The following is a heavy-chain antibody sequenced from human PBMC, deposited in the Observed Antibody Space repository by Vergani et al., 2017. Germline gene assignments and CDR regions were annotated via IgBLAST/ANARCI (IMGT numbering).Heavy chain of an antibody. D-gene: IGHD2-15*01. CDR3: ARGLSGYCSGDKCYIHPWFDS. Sequence: QVQLVQSGAEVKKPGASVKVSCRVSGHSLSDMSTHWVRQVPGKGLEWMGGFEPEDDKAKYARNFQGRITMTEDTSTETAYMELHGLTSEDTAIYYCARGLSGYCSGDKCYIHPWFDSWGPGTLVTVSS. CDR1: GHSLSDMS. CDR2: FEPEDDKA. V-gene: IGHV1-24*01. J-gene: IGHJ5*01.